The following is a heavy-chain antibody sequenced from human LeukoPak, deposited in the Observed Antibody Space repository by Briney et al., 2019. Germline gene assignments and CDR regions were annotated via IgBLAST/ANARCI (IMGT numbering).Heavy chain of an antibody. CDR2: IHYSGST. CDR1: GGSISSGSYY. V-gene: IGHV4-39*07. J-gene: IGHJ2*01. D-gene: IGHD4-23*01. CDR3: AREGGDYGGNSQFWYFDL. Sequence: SETLSLTCTVSGGSISSGSYYWGWIRQPPGKGLEWIGSIHYSGSTYYNPSLKSRVTISADTSKNQFSLKLSSVTAADTAVYYCAREGGDYGGNSQFWYFDLWGRGTLVTVSS.